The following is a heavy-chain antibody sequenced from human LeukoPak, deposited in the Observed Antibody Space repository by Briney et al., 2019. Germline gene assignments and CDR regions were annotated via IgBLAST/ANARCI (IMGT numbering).Heavy chain of an antibody. CDR2: ISAYNGNT. CDR1: GYTFTSYG. J-gene: IGHJ5*02. CDR3: ARPRSYDILTGQPHNWFDR. Sequence: GASVKVSCKASGYTFTSYGISWVRQAPGQGLEWMGWISAYNGNTNYAQKLQGRVTMTTDTSTSTAYMELRSLRSEDTAVYYCARPRSYDILTGQPHNWFDRWDQGSLVTVSS. D-gene: IGHD3-9*01. V-gene: IGHV1-18*01.